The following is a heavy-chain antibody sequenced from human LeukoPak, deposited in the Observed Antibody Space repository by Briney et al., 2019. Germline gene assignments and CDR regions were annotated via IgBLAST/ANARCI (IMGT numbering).Heavy chain of an antibody. D-gene: IGHD3-9*01. J-gene: IGHJ4*02. V-gene: IGHV4-38-2*02. CDR3: ARLGDILTGYLY. Sequence: RTSETLSLTCTVSGYSISSGYYWGWIRQPPGKGLEWIGSIYHSGSTYYNPSLKSRVTISVDTSKNQFSLKLSSVTAADTAVYYCARLGDILTGYLYWGQGTLVTVSS. CDR1: GYSISSGYY. CDR2: IYHSGST.